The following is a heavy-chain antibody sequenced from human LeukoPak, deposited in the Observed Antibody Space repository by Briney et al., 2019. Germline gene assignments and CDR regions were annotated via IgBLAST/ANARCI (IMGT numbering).Heavy chain of an antibody. CDR3: ARVKGYYRYYYYGMDV. D-gene: IGHD3-22*01. V-gene: IGHV4-30-4*01. Sequence: PSETLSLTCTVSGGSISSGDYYWSWIRQPPGKGLEWIGYIYYSGSTYYNPSLKSRVTISVDTSKNQFSLKLSSVTAADTAVYYCARVKGYYRYYYYGMDVWGQGTTVTVSS. J-gene: IGHJ6*02. CDR2: IYYSGST. CDR1: GGSISSGDYY.